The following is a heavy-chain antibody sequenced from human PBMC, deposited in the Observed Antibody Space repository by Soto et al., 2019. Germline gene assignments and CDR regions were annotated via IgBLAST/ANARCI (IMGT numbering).Heavy chain of an antibody. Sequence: GGSLRLSCAASGFTFSSYGMHWVRQTPGKGLEWVTLISYDGSNKYYADSVKGRFTISRDNSKHTVYLQMDSLRPEDTAVYYCVKDLTATVKGHYYHDGMDVWGQGTTVTVSS. V-gene: IGHV3-30*18. CDR2: ISYDGSNK. CDR3: VKDLTATVKGHYYHDGMDV. D-gene: IGHD4-4*01. CDR1: GFTFSSYG. J-gene: IGHJ6*02.